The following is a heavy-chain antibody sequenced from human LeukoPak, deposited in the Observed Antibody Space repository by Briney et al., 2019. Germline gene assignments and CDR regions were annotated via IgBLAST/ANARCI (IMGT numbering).Heavy chain of an antibody. J-gene: IGHJ4*02. CDR3: TRVGTSATYVY. D-gene: IGHD1-26*01. V-gene: IGHV3-49*03. CDR2: IRSRASGGTT. CDR1: GFTLADYY. Sequence: PGGSLRLSCTGSGFTLADYYMTWFRQAPGKGLEWVGFIRSRASGGTTDYAASVKNRFTISRDDSKSIVYLQMDSLETEDTAVYYCTRVGTSATYVYWGQGVLVAVXX.